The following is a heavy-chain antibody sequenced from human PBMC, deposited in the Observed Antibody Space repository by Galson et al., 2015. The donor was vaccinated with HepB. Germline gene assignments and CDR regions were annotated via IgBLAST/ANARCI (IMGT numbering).Heavy chain of an antibody. J-gene: IGHJ4*02. Sequence: SVKVSCKVSGYTLTDLSMHWVRQAPGKGLEWMGGFDPEDGETIYAQKFQGRVTMTEDTSTDTAYMELSSLRSEDTAVYYCATGDIAVAGTFDYWGQGTLVTVSS. CDR2: FDPEDGET. V-gene: IGHV1-24*01. CDR3: ATGDIAVAGTFDY. CDR1: GYTLTDLS. D-gene: IGHD6-19*01.